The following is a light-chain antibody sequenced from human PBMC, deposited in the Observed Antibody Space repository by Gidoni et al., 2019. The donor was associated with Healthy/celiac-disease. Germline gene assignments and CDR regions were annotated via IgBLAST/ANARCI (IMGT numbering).Light chain of an antibody. V-gene: IGKV3-20*01. CDR2: GAS. CDR3: QQYGSSLCT. Sequence: EIVLTQSPGTLSLSPGKRATLSCRASQSVSSSYLAWYQQKPGQAPRLLIYGASSRGTGIPDRLSGSGSGTDFTLTISRLEPEDFAVYYCQQYGSSLCTFGPGTKVDIK. CDR1: QSVSSSY. J-gene: IGKJ3*01.